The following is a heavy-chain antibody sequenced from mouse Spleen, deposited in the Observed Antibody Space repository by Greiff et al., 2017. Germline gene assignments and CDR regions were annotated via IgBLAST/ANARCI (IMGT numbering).Heavy chain of an antibody. J-gene: IGHJ3*01. CDR1: GFAFTNYW. CDR3: ARDGGGGFAY. Sequence: VQLVESGAELVRPGTSVKVSCKASGFAFTNYWIEWVKQRPGQGLEWIGVINPGSGGTNYNEKFKGKATLTADKSSSTAYMQLSSLTSEDSAVYYCARDGGGGFAYWGQGTLVTVSA. D-gene: IGHD1-1*01. CDR2: INPGSGGT. V-gene: IGHV1-54*01.